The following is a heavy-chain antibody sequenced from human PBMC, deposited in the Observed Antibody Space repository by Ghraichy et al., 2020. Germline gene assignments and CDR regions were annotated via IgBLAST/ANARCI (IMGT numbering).Heavy chain of an antibody. V-gene: IGHV1-69*13. CDR3: ARQSRSYYYGMDV. CDR1: RATFSTYA. J-gene: IGHJ6*02. CDR2: IIPIFGTA. Sequence: SVKVSCKASRATFSTYAISWVRQSPGQRLKWMGGIIPIFGTANYAQKFQGRVTIIPDESTSTAYMELSSLRSEDTAVYYCARQSRSYYYGMDVWGQGTSFSFS.